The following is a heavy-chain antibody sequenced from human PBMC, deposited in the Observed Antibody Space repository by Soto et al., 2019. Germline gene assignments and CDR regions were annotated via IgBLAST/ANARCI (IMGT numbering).Heavy chain of an antibody. CDR2: ISYDGSNK. CDR3: AKEGRGAVAVGAFDI. Sequence: HPGGSLRLSCAASGFTFSSYGMHWVRQAPGKGLEWVAVISYDGSNKYYADSVKGRFTISRDNSKNTLYLQMNSLRAEDTAVYYCAKEGRGAVAVGAFDIWGQGTMVTVSS. V-gene: IGHV3-30*18. CDR1: GFTFSSYG. D-gene: IGHD6-19*01. J-gene: IGHJ3*02.